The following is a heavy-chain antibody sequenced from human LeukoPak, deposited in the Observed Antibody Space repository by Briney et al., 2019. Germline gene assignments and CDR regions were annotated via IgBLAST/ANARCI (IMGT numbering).Heavy chain of an antibody. D-gene: IGHD3-16*01. CDR2: INPSGGST. V-gene: IGHV1-46*01. CDR1: GYSFTNYY. J-gene: IGHJ4*02. CDR3: ARNPLSLRGVDS. Sequence: ASVKVSCKASGYSFTNYYVHWVRQAPGQGLEWMGMINPSGGSTRYAQKFQGRVNMTRDTSTSTVYMELSSLRSEDTAVFYCARNPLSLRGVDSWGQGTLVTVSS.